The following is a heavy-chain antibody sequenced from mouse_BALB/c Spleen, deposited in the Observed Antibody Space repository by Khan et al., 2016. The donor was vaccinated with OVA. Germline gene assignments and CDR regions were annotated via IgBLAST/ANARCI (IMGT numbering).Heavy chain of an antibody. D-gene: IGHD2-1*01. CDR3: ATRYDNPFAC. CDR2: IDPPNADS. CDR1: GFNIKDTY. V-gene: IGHV14-3*02. J-gene: IGHJ3*01. Sequence: EVQLQQSGAELVKPGASVKLSCSASGFNIKDTYIHWMKQRPEQGLEWIGRIDPPNADSKYRPNFQAQATLTADTSSNTAYLQLSSLTSEDTAGYYCATRYDNPFACWGQGTLVSVSA.